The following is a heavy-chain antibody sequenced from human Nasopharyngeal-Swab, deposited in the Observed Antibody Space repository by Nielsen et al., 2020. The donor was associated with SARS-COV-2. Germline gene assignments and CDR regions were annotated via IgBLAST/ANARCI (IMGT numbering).Heavy chain of an antibody. D-gene: IGHD6-13*01. CDR2: IYHSGST. CDR3: ARVSRYSSSLQYYYGMDV. J-gene: IGHJ6*02. Sequence: SETLSPTCAVSGGSISSGGYSWSWIRQPPGKGLEWIVYIYHSGSTYYNPSLKSRVTISVNRSKNQLSLKLSSVTAADTAVYYCARVSRYSSSLQYYYGMDVWGQGTTVTVSS. CDR1: GGSISSGGYS. V-gene: IGHV4-30-2*01.